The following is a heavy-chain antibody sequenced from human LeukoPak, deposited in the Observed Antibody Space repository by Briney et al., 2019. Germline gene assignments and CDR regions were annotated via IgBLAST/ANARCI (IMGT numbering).Heavy chain of an antibody. CDR3: ASGSAIAVAGYYYYYYMDV. CDR2: IYTSGST. D-gene: IGHD6-19*01. V-gene: IGHV4-61*02. Sequence: PSETLSLTCTVSGGSISSGSYYWSWIRQPAGKGLEWIGRIYTSGSTNYNPSLKSRVTISVDTSKNQFSLKLSSVTAADTAVYYCASGSAIAVAGYYYYYYMDVWGKGTTVTVSS. J-gene: IGHJ6*03. CDR1: GGSISSGSYY.